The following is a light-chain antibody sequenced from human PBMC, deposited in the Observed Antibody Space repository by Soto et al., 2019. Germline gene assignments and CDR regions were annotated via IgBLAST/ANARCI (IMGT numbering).Light chain of an antibody. CDR1: QDISRW. V-gene: IGKV1-12*01. CDR3: QQANSFPRT. CDR2: AAS. J-gene: IGKJ2*01. Sequence: DIQVTQSPSSVSASVGDRVTITCRASQDISRWLAWYQQKPGKAPKLLIYAASSLQSGVPSRFSGSGSGTDFTVTISNLQPEDSATYYCQQANSFPRTFGQGTKLEIK.